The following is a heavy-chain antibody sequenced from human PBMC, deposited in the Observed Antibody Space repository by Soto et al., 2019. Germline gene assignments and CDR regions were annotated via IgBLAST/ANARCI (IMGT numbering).Heavy chain of an antibody. V-gene: IGHV1-8*01. Sequence: GASVKVSCKASGYTFTSYDINWVRQATGQGLEWMGWMNLNSGNTGYAQEFQGRVTMTRNTSISTAYMELSSLRSEDTAVYYCARGRYYDFWSGYYGPYYYGMDVWGQGTTVTVSS. CDR3: ARGRYYDFWSGYYGPYYYGMDV. D-gene: IGHD3-3*01. CDR2: MNLNSGNT. CDR1: GYTFTSYD. J-gene: IGHJ6*02.